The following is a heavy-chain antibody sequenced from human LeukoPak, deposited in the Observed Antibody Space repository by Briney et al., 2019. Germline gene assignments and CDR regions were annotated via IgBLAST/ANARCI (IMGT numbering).Heavy chain of an antibody. J-gene: IGHJ3*02. V-gene: IGHV3-23*01. CDR3: AKAPVLDDSSGYAFDI. Sequence: PGGSLRLSCAASGFTFSSYAMSWVRQAPGKGLEWVSAISGSGGSTYYADCVKGRFNISTDNSTNTLYLQINSLRAEDTAVYYCAKAPVLDDSSGYAFDIWGQGTMVTVSS. D-gene: IGHD3-22*01. CDR1: GFTFSSYA. CDR2: ISGSGGST.